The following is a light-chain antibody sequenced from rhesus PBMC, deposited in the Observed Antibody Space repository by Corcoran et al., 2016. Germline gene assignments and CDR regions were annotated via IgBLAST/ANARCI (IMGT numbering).Light chain of an antibody. Sequence: DIQMTQSPSSLSASVGDRVTITCRASQGISNWLAWYQQKPGKAPKLLINMASNLETGVQSRVSGSGSGTDFTLTISSLQPEDNATYYCQQHDNSPWTFGQGIKVEIK. CDR1: QGISNW. CDR3: QQHDNSPWT. J-gene: IGKJ1*01. V-gene: IGKV1-69*01. CDR2: MAS.